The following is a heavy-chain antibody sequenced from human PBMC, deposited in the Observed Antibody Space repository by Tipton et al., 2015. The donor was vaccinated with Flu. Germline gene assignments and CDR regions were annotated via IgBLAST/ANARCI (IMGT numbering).Heavy chain of an antibody. J-gene: IGHJ6*02. V-gene: IGHV4-61*02. CDR2: IYTSGST. CDR1: GGSISSGSYY. D-gene: IGHD3-10*01. CDR3: ARLPYAGSYLGCMDV. Sequence: TLSLTCTVSGGSISSGSYYWSWIRQPAGKGLEWIGRIYTSGSTNYNPSLKSRVTISVDTSKNQFSLKLSSVTAADTAVYYCARLPYAGSYLGCMDVWGQGTTVTVSS.